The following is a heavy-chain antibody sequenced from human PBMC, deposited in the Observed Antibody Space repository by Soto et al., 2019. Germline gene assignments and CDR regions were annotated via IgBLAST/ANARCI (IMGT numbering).Heavy chain of an antibody. CDR3: AKEDCSVSRCYPRQYYYYYYHMDV. CDR1: GFTFTNYG. Sequence: QVQLVESGGGVVQPGRSLRLSCAASGFTFTNYGMHWVRQAPGKGLEWVAVISFDGTNTYYPDSVKGRFTISRDNPKNTLLLQMNSPRAEDTALYFCAKEDCSVSRCYPRQYYYYYYHMDVWGTGTTVTVSS. J-gene: IGHJ6*03. D-gene: IGHD2-15*01. CDR2: ISFDGTNT. V-gene: IGHV3-30*18.